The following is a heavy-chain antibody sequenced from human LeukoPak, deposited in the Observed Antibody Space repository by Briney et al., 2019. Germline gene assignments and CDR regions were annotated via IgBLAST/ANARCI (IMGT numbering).Heavy chain of an antibody. Sequence: APVKVSCKASGGTFSSYAISWVRQAPGRGLEWMGRIIPILGIANYAQKFQGRVTITADKSTSTAYMELSSLRSEDTAVYYCARDVNNWNDGNWFDPWGQGTLVTVSS. CDR1: GGTFSSYA. CDR2: IIPILGIA. D-gene: IGHD1-20*01. CDR3: ARDVNNWNDGNWFDP. J-gene: IGHJ5*02. V-gene: IGHV1-69*04.